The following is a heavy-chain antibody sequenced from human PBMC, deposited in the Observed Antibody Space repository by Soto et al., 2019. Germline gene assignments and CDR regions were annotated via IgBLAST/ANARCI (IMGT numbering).Heavy chain of an antibody. V-gene: IGHV1-18*01. D-gene: IGHD2-2*01. J-gene: IGHJ4*02. CDR3: ARDTSNSFDY. CDR2: ISPYNGNT. Sequence: HVQLLQSGGELKKPGASVKVSCNTSDFTFNTYFISWVRQAPGQGLEWMGWISPYNGNTKYGEKFQGRVTMTTDTITRTAYMELRNLRLDDTAVYYCARDTSNSFDYWGQGTLVTVSS. CDR1: DFTFNTYF.